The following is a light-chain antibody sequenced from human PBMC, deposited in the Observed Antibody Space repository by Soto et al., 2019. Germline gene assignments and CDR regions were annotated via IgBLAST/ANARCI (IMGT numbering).Light chain of an antibody. V-gene: IGLV2-8*01. CDR1: SSDVGGYNY. Sequence: QSALTQPPSASGSPGQSVTISCTGTSSDVGGYNYVSWYQQYPGKAPKLMIYDVSKRPSGVPDRFSGSKSGNTASLTVSGLQAEDEADYYCSSYSTTSTLVFGSGTKLTVL. CDR3: SSYSTTSTLV. CDR2: DVS. J-gene: IGLJ1*01.